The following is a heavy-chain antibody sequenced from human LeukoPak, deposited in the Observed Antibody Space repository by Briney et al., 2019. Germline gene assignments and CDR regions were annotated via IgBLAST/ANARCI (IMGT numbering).Heavy chain of an antibody. V-gene: IGHV1-18*01. CDR1: GYTFSYFG. CDR3: ARGLDAAAGLANFDH. J-gene: IGHJ4*02. D-gene: IGHD6-25*01. Sequence: APVKVSCKASGYTFSYFGINWVRQAPGQGLEWMGWISGYNGNTNSAQKFQGRLTMTTDAATSTVYMELRSLRSDDAAVYYCARGLDAAAGLANFDHWGQGTLVTVSS. CDR2: ISGYNGNT.